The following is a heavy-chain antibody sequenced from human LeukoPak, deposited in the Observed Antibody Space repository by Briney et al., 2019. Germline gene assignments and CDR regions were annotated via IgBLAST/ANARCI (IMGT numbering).Heavy chain of an antibody. J-gene: IGHJ4*02. CDR1: GAAIRSYY. D-gene: IGHD2-2*01. Sequence: SETLSLTCTVSGAAIRSYYWSWIRQPPGRGLEWIGYMSNSGSTYYNPSLKSRVTISGDTSKNQFSLKLTSVTAADTAVYYCAKLGGPAAVDYWGQGTLVTVSS. CDR2: MSNSGST. V-gene: IGHV4-59*01. CDR3: AKLGGPAAVDY.